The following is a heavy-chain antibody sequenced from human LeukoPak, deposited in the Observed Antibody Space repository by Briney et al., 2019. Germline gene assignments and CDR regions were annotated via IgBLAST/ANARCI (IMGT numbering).Heavy chain of an antibody. D-gene: IGHD6-13*01. CDR2: TYYRSKWYN. CDR1: GDSVSSNSAA. Sequence: SQTLSLTCAISGDSVSSNSAAWNWIRQSPSRGLEWLGRTYYRSKWYNDYAVSVKSRITINQDTSKNQFSLQLNSVTPEDTAVYYCERDMGIAAAGRGLDYWGQGTLVTVSS. CDR3: ERDMGIAAAGRGLDY. V-gene: IGHV6-1*01. J-gene: IGHJ4*02.